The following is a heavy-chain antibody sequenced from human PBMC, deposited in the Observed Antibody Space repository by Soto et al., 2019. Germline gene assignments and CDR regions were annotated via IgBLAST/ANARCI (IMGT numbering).Heavy chain of an antibody. Sequence: QVQLVQSGPEVRKPGSSVKVSCQSSGDTFDSDSINWVRQAPGQGLEWMGGIIPMLGKPNYAQTFQHRVTITADESANTAYMELRSLRSDDPAVYFCARLGRGAFGPWGQGTPVTVSS. CDR3: ARLGRGAFGP. CDR1: GDTFDSDS. CDR2: IIPMLGKP. J-gene: IGHJ5*02. V-gene: IGHV1-69*01. D-gene: IGHD7-27*01.